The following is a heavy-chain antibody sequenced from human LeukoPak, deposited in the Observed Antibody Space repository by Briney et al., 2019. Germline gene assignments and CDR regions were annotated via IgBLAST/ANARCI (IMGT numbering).Heavy chain of an antibody. Sequence: PGGSLRLSCAASGFTFSSHWMHWVRQVPGKGLVWVSRINSDGSTTTYADSVKGRFTISRDNANNTLYLQMSSLRAEDTAVYYCARDRGSGSYYIGGEFDYWGQGTLVTVSS. CDR3: ARDRGSGSYYIGGEFDY. V-gene: IGHV3-74*01. CDR1: GFTFSSHW. CDR2: INSDGSTT. D-gene: IGHD1-26*01. J-gene: IGHJ4*02.